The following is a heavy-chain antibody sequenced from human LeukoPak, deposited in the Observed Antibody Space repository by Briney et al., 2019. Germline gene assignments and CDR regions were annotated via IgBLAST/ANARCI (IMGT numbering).Heavy chain of an antibody. CDR2: INSDGSST. J-gene: IGHJ6*04. V-gene: IGHV3-74*01. CDR3: ARGRTRADYYYGMDV. CDR1: GFTFGSYW. Sequence: PGGSLRLSCAASGFTFGSYWMHWVRQAPGKGLVWVSRINSDGSSTSYADSVKGRFTISRDNAKNTLYLQMNSLRAEDTAVYYCARGRTRADYYYGMDVWGKGTTVTVSS.